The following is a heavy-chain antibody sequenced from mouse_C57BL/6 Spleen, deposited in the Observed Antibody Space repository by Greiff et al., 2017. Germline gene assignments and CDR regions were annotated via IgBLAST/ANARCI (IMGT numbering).Heavy chain of an antibody. Sequence: VNVVESGPELVRPGVSVKISCKGSGYTFTDYAMHWVKQSHAKSLEWIGVISTYYGDASYNQKFKDKATMTVDKSSSTAYMELARLTSEDSAVYYCARQDRKDYFDYWGQGTTLTVSS. D-gene: IGHD1-3*01. J-gene: IGHJ2*01. V-gene: IGHV1-67*01. CDR3: ARQDRKDYFDY. CDR1: GYTFTDYA. CDR2: ISTYYGDA.